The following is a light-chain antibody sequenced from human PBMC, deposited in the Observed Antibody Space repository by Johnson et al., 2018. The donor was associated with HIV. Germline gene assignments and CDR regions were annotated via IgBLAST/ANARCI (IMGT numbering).Light chain of an antibody. V-gene: IGLV1-44*01. CDR1: SSNIGINT. CDR3: ATWDDSLNGLYV. J-gene: IGLJ1*01. CDR2: RNN. Sequence: QSVLTQPPSASGTPGQRVTISCSGSSSNIGINTVNWYQQLPGTAPKLLIYRNNLRPSGVPDRFSGSKSGTSASLAISGLQADDEADYFCATWDDSLNGLYVFGTGTKVTVL.